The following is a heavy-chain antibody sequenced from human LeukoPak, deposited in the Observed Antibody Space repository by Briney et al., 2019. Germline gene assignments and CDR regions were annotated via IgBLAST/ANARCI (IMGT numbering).Heavy chain of an antibody. Sequence: GGSLRLSCAASAFSLNAYSMNWVRQAPGKGLEWVSSISSSSSYIYYADSVKGRFTISRDNAKNSLYLQMNSLRAEDTAVYYCARSRVPAAGLYYMDVWGKGATVTVSS. CDR2: ISSSSSYI. CDR3: ARSRVPAAGLYYMDV. CDR1: AFSLNAYS. J-gene: IGHJ6*03. D-gene: IGHD2-2*01. V-gene: IGHV3-21*01.